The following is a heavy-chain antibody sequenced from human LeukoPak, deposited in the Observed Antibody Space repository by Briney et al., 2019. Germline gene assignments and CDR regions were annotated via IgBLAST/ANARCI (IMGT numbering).Heavy chain of an antibody. CDR1: GGTFSSYA. J-gene: IGHJ6*02. D-gene: IGHD3-9*01. CDR3: ARTTYYDILTGWSLNGMDV. CDR2: IIPILGIA. V-gene: IGHV1-69*04. Sequence: SVKVSCKASGGTFSSYAISWVRQAPGQGLEWMGRIIPILGIANYAQKFQGRVTITADKSTSTAYMELSSLRTEDTAVYYCARTTYYDILTGWSLNGMDVWGQGTTVTVSS.